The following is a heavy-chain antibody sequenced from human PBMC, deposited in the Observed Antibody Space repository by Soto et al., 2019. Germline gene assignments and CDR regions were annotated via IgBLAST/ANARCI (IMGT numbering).Heavy chain of an antibody. CDR1: GGTFSSYA. CDR2: IIPMYGPA. J-gene: IGHJ5*02. D-gene: IGHD3-10*01. CDR3: ARVTSMVRGVIDNGFDP. Sequence: QVPLVQSGAEVKKPGSSVTVSCKASGGTFSSYAIHWVRQAPGQGLEWMGGIIPMYGPAKYAQRFQGRVTNTADEATTTVYMELSSLTSQDTAVYYCARVTSMVRGVIDNGFDPWGHGTLVTVS. V-gene: IGHV1-69*01.